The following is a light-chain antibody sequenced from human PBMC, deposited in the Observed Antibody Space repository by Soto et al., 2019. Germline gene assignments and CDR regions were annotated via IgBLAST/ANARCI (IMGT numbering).Light chain of an antibody. CDR1: QSISSW. V-gene: IGKV1-39*01. J-gene: IGKJ4*01. Sequence: DIQMTQSPSTLSASVGDRVTITCRASQSISSWLAWYQQKPGKAPKLLIYSASSLQSGVPSRFSGSGFGTDFTLTISSLQPEDFATYYCQQGYSTPTFGGGTKVEIK. CDR3: QQGYSTPT. CDR2: SAS.